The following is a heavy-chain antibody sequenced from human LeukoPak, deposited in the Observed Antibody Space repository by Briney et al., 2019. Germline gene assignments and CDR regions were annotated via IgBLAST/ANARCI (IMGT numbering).Heavy chain of an antibody. CDR2: INPNSGGT. CDR1: GYTFTGYY. D-gene: IGHD5-12*01. V-gene: IGHV1-2*02. J-gene: IGHJ4*02. Sequence: ASVKVSCRASGYTFTGYYMRWVRQAPGQGLEWMGWINPNSGGTNYAQKFQGRVTMTRDTSISTAYMELSRLRSDDTAVYYCARYGRGYRGYDAVFDYWGQGTLVTVSS. CDR3: ARYGRGYRGYDAVFDY.